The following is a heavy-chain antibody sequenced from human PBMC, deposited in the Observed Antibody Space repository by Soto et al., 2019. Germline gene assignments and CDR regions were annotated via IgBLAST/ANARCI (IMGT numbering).Heavy chain of an antibody. CDR3: ARSKRIAVAPDYYYYGMDV. CDR2: TYYRSKWYN. V-gene: IGHV6-1*01. D-gene: IGHD6-19*01. CDR1: GDSVSSNSVA. J-gene: IGHJ6*02. Sequence: SQTLSLTCAISGDSVSSNSVAWNWIRQSPSRGLEWLGRTYYRSKWYNDYAVSVKSRITINPDTSKNQFSLQLNSVTPEDTAVYYCARSKRIAVAPDYYYYGMDVWGQGTTVTVSS.